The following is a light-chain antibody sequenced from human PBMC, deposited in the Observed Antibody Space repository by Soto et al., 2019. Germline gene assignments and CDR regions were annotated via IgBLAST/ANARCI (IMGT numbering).Light chain of an antibody. J-gene: IGKJ4*01. V-gene: IGKV4-1*01. Sequence: DIVMTQSPDSLAVSLGERATIKCKSSQSVLYSSNNKNYLAWYQQKPGQPPKLLIYWASNRESGVPDRFSGSGSGTDFTLSISSLQAEDVAVYYCQQYYSTPLTFGGGTKVEIK. CDR2: WAS. CDR1: QSVLYSSNNKNY. CDR3: QQYYSTPLT.